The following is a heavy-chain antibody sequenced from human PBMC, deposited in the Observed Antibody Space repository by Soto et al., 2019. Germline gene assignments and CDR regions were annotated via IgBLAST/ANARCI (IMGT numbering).Heavy chain of an antibody. CDR2: ISRSSSDI. J-gene: IGHJ4*02. V-gene: IGHV3-21*01. CDR1: GFTFSTYS. CDR3: ARDGSSSTAPYYFDY. Sequence: PGGSLRLSCAASGFTFSTYSMNWVRQAPGKGLEYVSSISRSSSDIYYIDSVKGRFTISRDNAKNSLYLQMNSLRAEDTAVYYCARDGSSSTAPYYFDYWGQGTLVTVS. D-gene: IGHD6-6*01.